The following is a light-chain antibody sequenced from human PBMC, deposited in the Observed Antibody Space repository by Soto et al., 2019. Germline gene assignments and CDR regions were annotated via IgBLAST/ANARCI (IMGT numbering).Light chain of an antibody. CDR2: DVS. Sequence: QSALTQPRSVSGSPGQSVTISCTGTSSDVGSYNFVSWYQQHPGRAPKVMIYDVSKRPSGVPDRFSGSKSGNTASLTISGLQAEDEADYYCCSYAGGYNLVFGGGTKLTVL. V-gene: IGLV2-11*01. CDR1: SSDVGSYNF. J-gene: IGLJ2*01. CDR3: CSYAGGYNLV.